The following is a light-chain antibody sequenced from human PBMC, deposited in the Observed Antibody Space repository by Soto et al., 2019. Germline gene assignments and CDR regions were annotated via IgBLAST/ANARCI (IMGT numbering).Light chain of an antibody. Sequence: QSVLTQPPSASGSPGQSVTISCTGTSTDVGTYNYVSWYQQHPGKAPKLMIYEVSKRSSGVPDRFSGSKSGNTASLTVSGLQAEYEADYYCTSYGGSNNLLFGRGTKVTVL. CDR2: EVS. V-gene: IGLV2-8*01. CDR3: TSYGGSNNLL. J-gene: IGLJ2*01. CDR1: STDVGTYNY.